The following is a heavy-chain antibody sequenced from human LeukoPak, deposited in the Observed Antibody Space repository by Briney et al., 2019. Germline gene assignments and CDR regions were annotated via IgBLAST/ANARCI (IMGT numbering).Heavy chain of an antibody. Sequence: GGSLRLSCAASGFTFSSYAMHWVRQAPGKGLEWVAVISYDGSNKYYADSVKGRFTISRDNSKNTLYLQMNSLRAEDTAAYYCARARFSARGYYFDYWGQGTLVTVSS. CDR2: ISYDGSNK. D-gene: IGHD3-10*01. CDR3: ARARFSARGYYFDY. J-gene: IGHJ4*02. V-gene: IGHV3-30*04. CDR1: GFTFSSYA.